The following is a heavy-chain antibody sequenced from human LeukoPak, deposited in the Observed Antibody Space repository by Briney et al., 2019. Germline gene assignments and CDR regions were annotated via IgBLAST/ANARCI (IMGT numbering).Heavy chain of an antibody. J-gene: IGHJ3*02. CDR2: IRYDGSNK. Sequence: GGSLRLSCAASGFTFSRYGMNWVRQGPGKGLEWVAFIRYDGSNKYYADYVKGRFTVSRDNSKNTLYLQMNSLRAEDTAVYYCAKIGTTGTPDAFDIWGQGTMVTVSS. V-gene: IGHV3-30*02. CDR1: GFTFSRYG. D-gene: IGHD1-1*01. CDR3: AKIGTTGTPDAFDI.